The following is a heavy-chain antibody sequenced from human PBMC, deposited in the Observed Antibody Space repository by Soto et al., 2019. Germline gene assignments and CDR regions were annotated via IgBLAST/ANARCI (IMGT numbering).Heavy chain of an antibody. D-gene: IGHD5-18*01. J-gene: IGHJ5*02. CDR1: GFTFSSYA. Sequence: GGSLRLSCAASGFTFSSYAMSWVRQAPGKGLEWVSAISGSGGSTYYADSVKGRFTISRDNSKNTLYLQMNSLRAEDTAIYFCAREGHTPTATGWFHPWGQGTLVTVSS. V-gene: IGHV3-23*01. CDR3: AREGHTPTATGWFHP. CDR2: ISGSGGST.